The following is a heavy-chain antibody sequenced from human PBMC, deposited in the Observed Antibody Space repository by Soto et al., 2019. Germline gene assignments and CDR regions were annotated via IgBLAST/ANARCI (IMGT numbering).Heavy chain of an antibody. Sequence: GGSLRLSCAASGFTFSDHYMDWVRQAPGKGLEWVAQIKNRAGSYTTSYAASVRGRFTISRDDSQNSVFLEMNSLRVDDTAVYFCADVASWLPWGQGTLVTVSS. J-gene: IGHJ5*02. CDR1: GFTFSDHY. CDR2: IKNRAGSYTT. D-gene: IGHD5-12*01. V-gene: IGHV3-72*01. CDR3: ADVASWLP.